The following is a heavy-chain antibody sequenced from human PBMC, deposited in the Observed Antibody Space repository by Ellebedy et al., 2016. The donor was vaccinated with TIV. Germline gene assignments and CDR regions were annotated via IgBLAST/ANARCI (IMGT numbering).Heavy chain of an antibody. CDR3: AGIADVRFDP. Sequence: GESLKISCAASGFTFSSDWMSWVRQAPGKGLEWVANIKQDGSEKYYLDSVKGRFTISRDNAKNSRYLQMNSLRAEDTAVYYCAGIADVRFDPWGQGTLVSVSS. V-gene: IGHV3-7*01. CDR2: IKQDGSEK. CDR1: GFTFSSDW. J-gene: IGHJ5*02. D-gene: IGHD3-10*02.